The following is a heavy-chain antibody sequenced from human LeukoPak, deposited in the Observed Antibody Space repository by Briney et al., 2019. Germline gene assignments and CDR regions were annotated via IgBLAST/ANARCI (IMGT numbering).Heavy chain of an antibody. CDR3: ARRSGSTNDY. CDR1: GFTVCRKY. D-gene: IGHD1-26*01. CDR2: IYSGGST. Sequence: GGSLRLSCAASGFTVCRKYMSWVRQAPGKGLEWVSVIYSGGSTYYADSVKGRFTISRDNSKNTLYFQMNSLRAEDTAVYYCARRSGSTNDYWGQGTLVTVSS. V-gene: IGHV3-53*01. J-gene: IGHJ4*02.